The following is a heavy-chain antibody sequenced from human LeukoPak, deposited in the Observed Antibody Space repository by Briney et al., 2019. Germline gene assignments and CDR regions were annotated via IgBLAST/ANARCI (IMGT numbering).Heavy chain of an antibody. Sequence: KAGGSLRLSCAASGFTFSSYSMNWVRQAPGKGLEWVSSISSSSSYIYYADSVKGRFTISRDNAKNSLYLQMNSLRAEDTAVYYCARAQLRYFDWLYYYYMDVWGKGTTVTVSS. CDR3: ARAQLRYFDWLYYYYMDV. J-gene: IGHJ6*03. V-gene: IGHV3-21*01. CDR1: GFTFSSYS. D-gene: IGHD3-9*01. CDR2: ISSSSSYI.